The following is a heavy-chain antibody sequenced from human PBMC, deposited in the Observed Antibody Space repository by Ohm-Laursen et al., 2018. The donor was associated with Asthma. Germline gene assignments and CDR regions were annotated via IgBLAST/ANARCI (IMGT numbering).Heavy chain of an antibody. CDR1: GGSISSGDYY. J-gene: IGHJ6*02. V-gene: IGHV4-30-4*01. Sequence: TLSLTCLVSGGSISSGDYYWSWIRQPPGKGLEWIGYIYYSGSTYYNPSLKSRVTISVDTSKNQFSLKLGSVTAADTAVYYCAREVGPYTVTTPRGMDVWGQGTTVTVSS. CDR3: AREVGPYTVTTPRGMDV. D-gene: IGHD4-17*01. CDR2: IYYSGST.